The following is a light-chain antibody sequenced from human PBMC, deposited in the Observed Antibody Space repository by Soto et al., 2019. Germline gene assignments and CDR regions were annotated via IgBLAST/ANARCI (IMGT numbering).Light chain of an antibody. CDR3: QQYSSWVT. Sequence: EIVMTQSPVTLSLSPGDTATLSCRASQTITSNLAWYQQKPGQPPRLLIYGASTRATGIPARFSGSGSGTEFTLTITNLQYVDFAVYYCQQYSSWVTFGGGTQLEI. J-gene: IGKJ4*01. CDR2: GAS. CDR1: QTITSN. V-gene: IGKV3-15*01.